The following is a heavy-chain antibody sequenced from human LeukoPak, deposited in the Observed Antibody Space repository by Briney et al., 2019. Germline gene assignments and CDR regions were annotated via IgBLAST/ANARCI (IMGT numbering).Heavy chain of an antibody. CDR3: TTDGGLRFGY. CDR1: GFTFSGSA. Sequence: PGGSLRLSCAASGFTFSGSAMHWVRQASGKGLEWVGRIRSKANSYATAYAASVKGRFTISRDDSKNTLYLQMNSLKTEDTAVYYCTTDGGLRFGYWGQGTLVTVSS. J-gene: IGHJ4*02. V-gene: IGHV3-73*01. D-gene: IGHD5-24*01. CDR2: IRSKANSYAT.